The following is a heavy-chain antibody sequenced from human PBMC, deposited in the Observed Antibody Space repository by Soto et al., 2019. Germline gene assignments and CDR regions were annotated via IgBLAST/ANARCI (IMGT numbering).Heavy chain of an antibody. V-gene: IGHV6-1*01. CDR2: TYFRSKWYN. J-gene: IGHJ5*02. Sequence: HTLSLTCAISGDSVSSNTASWNWIRQSPSRGLEWLGRTYFRSKWYNDYAVSVKSRIIINPDTSNNQFSLQLNSVTPEDTAVYLCAKGDHLGHKTGHAFDPWGQGMMVTV. CDR3: AKGDHLGHKTGHAFDP. CDR1: GDSVSSNTAS. D-gene: IGHD3-16*01.